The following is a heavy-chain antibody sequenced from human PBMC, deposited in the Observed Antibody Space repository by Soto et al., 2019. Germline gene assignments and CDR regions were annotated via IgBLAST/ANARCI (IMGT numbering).Heavy chain of an antibody. V-gene: IGHV4-59*01. CDR2: IYYSGST. CDR3: ARLAAARVSHYGMDV. Sequence: LETLSLTCTVSGGSISSYYWSWIRQPPGKGLEWIGYIYYSGSTNYNPSLKSRVTISVDTSKNQFSLKLSSVTAADTAVYYCARLAAARVSHYGMDVWGQGTTVTVSS. D-gene: IGHD6-13*01. CDR1: GGSISSYY. J-gene: IGHJ6*02.